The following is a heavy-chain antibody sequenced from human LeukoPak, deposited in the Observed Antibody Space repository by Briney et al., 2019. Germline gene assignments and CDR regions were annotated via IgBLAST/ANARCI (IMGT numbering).Heavy chain of an antibody. Sequence: SETLSLTCTVSGGSISSYYWNWVRQPPGKGLEWIGYVSYSGSTSYNPSLKSRVTISVDTSKNQFSLKLNSVTAADTAVYYCARTGGYNSPFSFWGQGALVTVSS. V-gene: IGHV4-59*01. J-gene: IGHJ4*02. CDR3: ARTGGYNSPFSF. CDR1: GGSISSYY. D-gene: IGHD5-24*01. CDR2: VSYSGST.